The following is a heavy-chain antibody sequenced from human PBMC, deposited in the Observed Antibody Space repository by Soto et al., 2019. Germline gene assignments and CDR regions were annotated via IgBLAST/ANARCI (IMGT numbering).Heavy chain of an antibody. D-gene: IGHD2-2*01. CDR3: ARRNSCSSTSCKYAGYYMDV. V-gene: IGHV4-34*01. J-gene: IGHJ6*03. CDR1: GGSFSGYY. CDR2: INHSGST. Sequence: SETLSLTCAVYGGSFSGYYWSWIRQPPGKGLEWIGEINHSGSTNYNPSLKSRVTISVDTSKNQFSLKLSSVTATDTAVYYCARRNSCSSTSCKYAGYYMDVWGKGTTVTVSS.